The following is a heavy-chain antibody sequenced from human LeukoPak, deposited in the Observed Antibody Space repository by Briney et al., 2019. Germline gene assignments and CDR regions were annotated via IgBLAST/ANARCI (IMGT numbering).Heavy chain of an antibody. Sequence: GGSLRLSCAASGYTFSSYSMNWVRQAPGKGLEWVSSISSSSSYIYYADSVKGRFTISRDNAKDSLYLQMNSLRAEDTAVYYCARDRISSGWYGENIWGQGTMVTVSS. V-gene: IGHV3-21*01. CDR1: GYTFSSYS. CDR2: ISSSSSYI. D-gene: IGHD6-19*01. CDR3: ARDRISSGWYGENI. J-gene: IGHJ3*02.